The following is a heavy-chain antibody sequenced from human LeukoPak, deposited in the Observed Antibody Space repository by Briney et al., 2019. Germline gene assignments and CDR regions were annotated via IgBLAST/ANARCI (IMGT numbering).Heavy chain of an antibody. J-gene: IGHJ4*02. CDR2: VSQSGST. Sequence: SETLSLTCSVSGGSITITNWWSWVRQPPGQGLEWIGEVSQSGSTNYNPSLKGRVTISLDRTSNQVSLKMTSATAADTAMYYCASHMVVTGTRGFDNWGQGTLVTV. D-gene: IGHD2-21*02. V-gene: IGHV4-4*02. CDR1: GGSITITNW. CDR3: ASHMVVTGTRGFDN.